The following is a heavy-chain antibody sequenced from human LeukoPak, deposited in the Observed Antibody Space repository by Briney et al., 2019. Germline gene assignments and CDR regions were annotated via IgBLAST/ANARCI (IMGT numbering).Heavy chain of an antibody. J-gene: IGHJ6*02. CDR1: GGTFSSYA. D-gene: IGHD3-10*01. Sequence: ASVKVSCKASGGTFSSYAISWVRQGPGQGLEWMGGIIPIFGTANYAQKFQGRVTITADESTSTAYMELSSLRSEDTAVYYCAGGGTMVRGVIPHYYYYGMDVWGQGTTVTVSS. CDR3: AGGGTMVRGVIPHYYYYGMDV. CDR2: IIPIFGTA. V-gene: IGHV1-69*13.